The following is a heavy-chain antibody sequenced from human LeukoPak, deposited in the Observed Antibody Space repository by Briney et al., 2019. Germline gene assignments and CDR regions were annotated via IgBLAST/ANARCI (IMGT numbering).Heavy chain of an antibody. CDR1: GFTFSNYL. CDR3: AGEGVGYGNAFDI. Sequence: GGSLRLSCAASGFTFSNYLMHWVRQAPGKGLEWVAVISYGGSTKHYADSVKGRFTISRDNSKNTLYLQMNSLRAEDMAVYYCAGEGVGYGNAFDIWGQGTMVTVSS. J-gene: IGHJ3*02. V-gene: IGHV3-30-3*01. CDR2: ISYGGSTK. D-gene: IGHD5-24*01.